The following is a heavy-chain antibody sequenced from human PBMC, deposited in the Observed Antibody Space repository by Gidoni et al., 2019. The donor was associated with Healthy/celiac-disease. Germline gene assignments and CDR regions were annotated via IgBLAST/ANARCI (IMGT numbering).Heavy chain of an antibody. V-gene: IGHV4-31*03. CDR1: GGSTSSGGYY. CDR2: IYYSGST. D-gene: IGHD5-18*01. Sequence: QVQLQESGPGLVKPSQTPSLTCTVSGGSTSSGGYYWSWIRQHPGKGLGWIGYIYYSGSTYSNPSLKSRVTISVDTSKTQFSLKLSSGTAADTAVYYCARAKGGGQLALLFDPWGQGTLVTVSS. J-gene: IGHJ5*02. CDR3: ARAKGGGQLALLFDP.